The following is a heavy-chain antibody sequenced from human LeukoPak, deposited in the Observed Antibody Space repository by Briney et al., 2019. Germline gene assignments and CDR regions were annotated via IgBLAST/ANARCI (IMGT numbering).Heavy chain of an antibody. CDR1: GGSISSYY. Sequence: SETLSLTCTVSGGSISSYYWSWLRQPPGKGLEWIGYIYYSGNTNYNPSLKSRVTISVDTSKKQFSLKLSSVTAADTAVYYCARHGWFGELLYGWFDPWGQGTLVTVSS. D-gene: IGHD3-10*01. J-gene: IGHJ5*02. CDR2: IYYSGNT. V-gene: IGHV4-59*08. CDR3: ARHGWFGELLYGWFDP.